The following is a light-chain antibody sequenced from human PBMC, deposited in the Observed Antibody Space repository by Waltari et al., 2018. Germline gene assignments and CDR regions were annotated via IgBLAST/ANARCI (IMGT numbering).Light chain of an antibody. CDR2: GAS. V-gene: IGKV3-20*01. J-gene: IGKJ1*01. Sequence: IVLTQSPGTLSLSPGERVTLSCRASQSINRALAWYQQKPGQAPRLLSYGASIRATGIPDRVSGSGSGTDFTLTISSLEPEDFAVYFCQHYVRLPATFGQGTKVEIK. CDR1: QSINRA. CDR3: QHYVRLPAT.